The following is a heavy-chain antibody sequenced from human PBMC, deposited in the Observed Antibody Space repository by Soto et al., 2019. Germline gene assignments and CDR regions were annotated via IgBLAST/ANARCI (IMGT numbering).Heavy chain of an antibody. Sequence: QVQLVQSGAEVKKPGASVKVSCKASGYTFTSYDINWVRQATGQGLEWMGWMNPNSGNTVYAQKFQGRGPMNRNTSISTAYKELRSLGSEGTAVYYCARGRGALLRGGSCYWFGPWGQGTLVTVSS. D-gene: IGHD2-15*01. V-gene: IGHV1-8*01. J-gene: IGHJ5*02. CDR1: GYTFTSYD. CDR3: ARGRGALLRGGSCYWFGP. CDR2: MNPNSGNT.